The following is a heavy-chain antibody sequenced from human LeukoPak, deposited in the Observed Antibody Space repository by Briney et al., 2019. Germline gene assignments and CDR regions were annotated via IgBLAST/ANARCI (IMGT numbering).Heavy chain of an antibody. CDR1: GFTFDDYA. Sequence: PPGGSLRLSCAASGFTFDDYAVRWVRPAPGKGLEWVSLISGDGGSTYYADSVKGRFTISRDNSKNSLYLQMNSLRTEDTALYYCAKDRRHGYNYNYFDYWGQGTLVTVSS. CDR3: AKDRRHGYNYNYFDY. D-gene: IGHD5-24*01. J-gene: IGHJ4*02. V-gene: IGHV3-43*02. CDR2: ISGDGGST.